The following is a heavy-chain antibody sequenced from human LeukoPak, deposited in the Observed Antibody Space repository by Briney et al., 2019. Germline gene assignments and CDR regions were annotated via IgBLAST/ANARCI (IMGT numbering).Heavy chain of an antibody. CDR2: IYHSGST. CDR3: ARGNTASMATNYYFDY. D-gene: IGHD5-24*01. CDR1: GGSISSYY. Sequence: SETLSLTCTVSGGSISSYYWSWIRQPPGKGLEWIGYIYHSGSTYYNPSLKSRVTISVDRSKNQFSLKLSSVTAADTAVYYCARGNTASMATNYYFDYWGQGTLVTVSS. V-gene: IGHV4-59*12. J-gene: IGHJ4*02.